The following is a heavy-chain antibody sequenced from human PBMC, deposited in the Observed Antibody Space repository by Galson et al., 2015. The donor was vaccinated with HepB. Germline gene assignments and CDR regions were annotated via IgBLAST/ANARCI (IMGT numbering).Heavy chain of an antibody. CDR2: INLHSTTT. D-gene: IGHD6-19*01. J-gene: IGHJ4*02. CDR1: GFTFSTYD. CDR3: ASDSSGWYFVDY. V-gene: IGHV3-48*02. Sequence: SLRLSCAASGFTFSTYDMNWVRQAPGKGLEWVSYINLHSTTTQYARSVKGRFTISRDNAKNLLYLQMNSLSDEDTAVYYCASDSSGWYFVDYWGQGTLVTVSS.